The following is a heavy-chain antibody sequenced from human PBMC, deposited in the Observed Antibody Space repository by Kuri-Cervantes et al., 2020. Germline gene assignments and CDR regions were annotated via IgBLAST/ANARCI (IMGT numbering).Heavy chain of an antibody. D-gene: IGHD4-23*01. J-gene: IGHJ4*02. CDR1: GYTFTSYY. CDR3: AREGNYGGLFDY. CDR2: ISSSSSYI. Sequence: GESLKISCAASGYTFTSYYMHWVRQAPGKGLEWVSSISSSSSYIYYADSVKGRFTISRDNAKNSLYLQMNSLRAEDTAVYYCAREGNYGGLFDYWGQGTLVTVSS. V-gene: IGHV3-21*01.